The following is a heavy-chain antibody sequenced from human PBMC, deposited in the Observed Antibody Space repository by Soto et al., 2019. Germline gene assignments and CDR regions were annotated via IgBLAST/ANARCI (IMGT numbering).Heavy chain of an antibody. CDR2: ISAYNGNT. D-gene: IGHD3-3*01. Sequence: GPSDKLSCKTSGYTFSSYTISWVRQAPGQGLEWVGWISAYNGNTNYAQKLQGRVTMTTDTSTSTAYMELRSLRSDDTAVYYCARDGFWSGYPYYYGMDVWGQGTTVTVSS. V-gene: IGHV1-18*04. CDR1: GYTFSSYT. CDR3: ARDGFWSGYPYYYGMDV. J-gene: IGHJ6*02.